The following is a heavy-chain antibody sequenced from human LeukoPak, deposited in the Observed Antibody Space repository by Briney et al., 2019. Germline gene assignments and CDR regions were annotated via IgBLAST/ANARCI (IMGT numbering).Heavy chain of an antibody. J-gene: IGHJ4*02. V-gene: IGHV4-59*01. CDR2: IYYSGST. D-gene: IGHD6-13*01. CDR1: GGSISRYY. Sequence: SETLSLTCTVSGGSISRYYWSWIRQPPGKGLEWIGYIYYSGSTNYNPSLKSRVTISVDTSKNQFSLKLSSVTAADTAVYYCARRSAAAGTPFDYWGQGTLVTVSS. CDR3: ARRSAAAGTPFDY.